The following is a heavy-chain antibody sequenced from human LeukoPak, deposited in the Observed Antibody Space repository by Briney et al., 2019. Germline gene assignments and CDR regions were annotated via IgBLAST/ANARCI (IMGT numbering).Heavy chain of an antibody. Sequence: ASVKVSCKASGGTFSSYAISWVRQAPGQGLEWMGRIIPILGIANYAQKFQGRVTITADKSTSTAYMELSSLRSEDTAVYYCARVGAYSSPLAYFDYWGQGTLVTVSS. CDR2: IIPILGIA. CDR1: GGTFSSYA. D-gene: IGHD4-11*01. J-gene: IGHJ4*02. V-gene: IGHV1-69*04. CDR3: ARVGAYSSPLAYFDY.